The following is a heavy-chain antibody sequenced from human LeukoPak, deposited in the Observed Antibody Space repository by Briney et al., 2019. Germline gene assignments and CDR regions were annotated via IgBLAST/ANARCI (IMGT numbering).Heavy chain of an antibody. CDR2: IWYDGSNK. J-gene: IGHJ4*02. Sequence: GGSLRLSCAASGFTFSSYGMHWVRQAPGKGLEWVAVIWYDGSNKYYADSVKGRFTISRDNSKNTLYVQVNSLGTEDTAAYYCAKGSYYDSSGSFYFDYWGQGTLVTVSS. CDR1: GFTFSSYG. D-gene: IGHD3-22*01. CDR3: AKGSYYDSSGSFYFDY. V-gene: IGHV3-33*06.